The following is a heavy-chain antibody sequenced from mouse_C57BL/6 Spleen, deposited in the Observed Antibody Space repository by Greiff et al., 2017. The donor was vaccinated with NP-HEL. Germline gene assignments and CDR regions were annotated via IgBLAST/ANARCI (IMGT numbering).Heavy chain of an antibody. CDR3: ARGFYYYGSSLHWYFDV. D-gene: IGHD1-1*01. Sequence: DVHLVESGGGLVKPGGSLKLSCAASGFTFSDYGMHWVRQAPEKGLEWVAYISSGSSTIYYADTVKGRFTISRDNAKNTLFLQMTSLRSEDTAMYYCARGFYYYGSSLHWYFDVWGTGTTVTVSS. CDR2: ISSGSSTI. V-gene: IGHV5-17*01. CDR1: GFTFSDYG. J-gene: IGHJ1*03.